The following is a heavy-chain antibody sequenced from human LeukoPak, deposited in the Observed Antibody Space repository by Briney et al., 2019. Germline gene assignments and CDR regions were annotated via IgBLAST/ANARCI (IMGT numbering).Heavy chain of an antibody. V-gene: IGHV3-30*18. Sequence: GGSLRLSCAASGFTFSSYGMHWVRQAPGKGLEWVAVISYDGSNKYYADSVKGRFTISRDNSKNTLYLQMNSLRAEDTAVYYCAKAVAGRSIFDYWGQGTLVTVSS. CDR1: GFTFSSYG. CDR3: AKAVAGRSIFDY. CDR2: ISYDGSNK. D-gene: IGHD6-19*01. J-gene: IGHJ4*02.